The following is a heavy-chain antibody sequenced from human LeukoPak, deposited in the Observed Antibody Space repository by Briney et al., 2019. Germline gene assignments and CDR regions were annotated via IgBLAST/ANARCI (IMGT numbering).Heavy chain of an antibody. J-gene: IGHJ4*02. V-gene: IGHV4-61*02. Sequence: SETLSLTCTVSGGSISSGSYYWSWIRQPAGKGLEWIGRIYTSGSTNYNPSLKSRVTISVDTSKNQFSLKLSSVTAADTAVYYWARPTRAYYFDYGAREP. CDR3: ARPTRAYYFDY. CDR1: GGSISSGSYY. CDR2: IYTSGST.